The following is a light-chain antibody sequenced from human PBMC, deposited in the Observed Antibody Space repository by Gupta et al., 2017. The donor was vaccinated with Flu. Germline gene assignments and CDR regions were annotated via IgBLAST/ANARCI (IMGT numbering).Light chain of an antibody. CDR3: QSYDNSLRSWV. CDR1: SSNLGIPYE. Sequence: QSVLTQPPSVSGAPGQRVTISCTGSSSNLGIPYEVNWYQKFPGTAPKLLIYGNNNRPSGVPDRFSGSKSGTSASLDITGLQTDDEADYDCQSYDNSLRSWVFGGGTKLTVL. V-gene: IGLV1-40*01. J-gene: IGLJ3*02. CDR2: GNN.